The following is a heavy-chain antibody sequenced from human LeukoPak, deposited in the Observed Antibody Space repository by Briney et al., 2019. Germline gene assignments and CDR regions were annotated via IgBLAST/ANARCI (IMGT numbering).Heavy chain of an antibody. J-gene: IGHJ6*02. CDR3: AKDMIVGAWDV. D-gene: IGHD3-22*01. Sequence: GRSLRLSCAASGFTFSSYGMHWVGQAPGKGLEWVAVISYDGSNKYYADSVKGRFTISRDNSKNTLYLQMNSLRAEDTAVYYCAKDMIVGAWDVWGQGTTVTVSS. V-gene: IGHV3-30*18. CDR2: ISYDGSNK. CDR1: GFTFSSYG.